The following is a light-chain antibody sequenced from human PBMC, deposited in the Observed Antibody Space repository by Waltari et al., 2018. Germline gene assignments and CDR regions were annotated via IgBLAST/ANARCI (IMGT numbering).Light chain of an antibody. V-gene: IGLV2-14*03. CDR2: DVS. J-gene: IGLJ1*01. Sequence: SARTQPACGSGSPGQSITISGTGTNSDIGGYKYVDWYQQHPGKAPKLLIYDVSMRPSGVSIRFSGSKSGNTASLTISGLQPDDKADYYCSSYTSRATYVFGTGTKVTVL. CDR1: NSDIGGYKY. CDR3: SSYTSRATYV.